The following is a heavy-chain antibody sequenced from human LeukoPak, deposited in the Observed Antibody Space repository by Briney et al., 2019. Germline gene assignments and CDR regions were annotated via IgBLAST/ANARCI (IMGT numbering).Heavy chain of an antibody. J-gene: IGHJ3*02. CDR1: GFTFDDYA. CDR2: IKSKTDGGTT. CDR3: RAAFDI. V-gene: IGHV3-15*01. Sequence: GSLRLSCAASGFTFDDYAMHWVRQAPGKGLEWVGRIKSKTDGGTTDYAAPVKGRFTISRDDSKNTLYLQMNSLKTEDTAVYYCRAAFDIWGQGTMVTVSS.